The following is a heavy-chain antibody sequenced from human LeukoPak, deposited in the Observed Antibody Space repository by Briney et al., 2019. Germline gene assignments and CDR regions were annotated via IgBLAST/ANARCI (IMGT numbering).Heavy chain of an antibody. CDR2: IYTSGST. J-gene: IGHJ4*02. V-gene: IGHV4-61*02. CDR3: ARAVITMIVVFDY. Sequence: SQTLSLTCTVSAGSISSGDYCWSWIRQPAGKGLEWIGRIYTSGSTNYNPSLKSRVTISVDTSKNQFSLKLSSVTAADTAVYYCARAVITMIVVFDYWGQGTLVTVSS. CDR1: AGSISSGDYC. D-gene: IGHD3-22*01.